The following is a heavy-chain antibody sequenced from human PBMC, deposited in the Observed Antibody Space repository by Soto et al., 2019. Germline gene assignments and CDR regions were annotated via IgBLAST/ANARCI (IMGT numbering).Heavy chain of an antibody. D-gene: IGHD3-9*01. CDR1: GFTFSSYG. Sequence: VVSLRFSCAASGFTFSSYGMHWVRQAPGKGLEWVAVVWYDGSNKYYADPVKGRFTISRDNSKNTLYLQMNSLRAEDTAVYYCARDILTGYYNVYYGMDVWGQGTTVTVSS. V-gene: IGHV3-33*01. CDR3: ARDILTGYYNVYYGMDV. CDR2: VWYDGSNK. J-gene: IGHJ6*02.